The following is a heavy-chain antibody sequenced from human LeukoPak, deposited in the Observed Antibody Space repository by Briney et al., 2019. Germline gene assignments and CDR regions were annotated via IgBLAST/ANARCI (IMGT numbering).Heavy chain of an antibody. Sequence: PGGSPRLSCATSGFIFSSDSMIWVRQAPGKGLEWVSSISSTGAYIYYADSLKGRFTISRDNAKNSLYLQMNSLRADDTAVYYCARALAPAGTRGPNWDHPTLATVSS. CDR2: ISSTGAYI. J-gene: IGHJ4*01. CDR3: ARALAPAGTRGPN. D-gene: IGHD6-13*01. V-gene: IGHV3-21*01. CDR1: GFIFSSDS.